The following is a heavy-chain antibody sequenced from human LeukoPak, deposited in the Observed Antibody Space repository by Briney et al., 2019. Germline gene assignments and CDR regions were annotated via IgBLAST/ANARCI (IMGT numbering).Heavy chain of an antibody. CDR1: GGSISRYY. CDR2: IYYSGST. Sequence: SETLTLTCTVSGGSISRYYGSWLRQPPGKGLEWIGYIYYSGSTNYNPSLKSRVTISVDTSKNQFSLKLSSVPAADTAVYYCVRRGFDVLDPWGQGTLVTVSS. D-gene: IGHD2-8*01. V-gene: IGHV4-59*01. J-gene: IGHJ5*02. CDR3: VRRGFDVLDP.